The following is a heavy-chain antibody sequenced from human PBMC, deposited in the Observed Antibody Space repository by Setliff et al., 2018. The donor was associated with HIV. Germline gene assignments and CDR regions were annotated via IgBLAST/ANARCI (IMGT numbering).Heavy chain of an antibody. J-gene: IGHJ5*02. CDR1: GGTFRNFA. Sequence: GASVNVSCKASGGTFRNFAISWVRQAPGQGLEWMGGTIPLLYLTDYAQKFQGRLTLTTEESTSTAYLELSSLGSEDTAVYYCAGGLVSQKVPFDPWGQGTLVTVSS. CDR3: AGGLVSQKVPFDP. V-gene: IGHV1-69*10. CDR2: TIPLLYLT. D-gene: IGHD1-1*01.